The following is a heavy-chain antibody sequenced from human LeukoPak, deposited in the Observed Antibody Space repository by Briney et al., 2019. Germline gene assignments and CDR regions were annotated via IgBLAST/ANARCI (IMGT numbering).Heavy chain of an antibody. D-gene: IGHD2-2*01. CDR1: GVSVTTSGYY. CDR3: ARHNDYASLMDV. J-gene: IGHJ6*02. V-gene: IGHV4-39*01. Sequence: PSETLSLTCTVFGVSVTTSGYYGAWIRQPPGRGLEWIGSISYSGITYYKPSLRGRVTISGDTAKNQFSLKLSSVTAADTAVHYCARHNDYASLMDVWGQGTTVTVSS. CDR2: ISYSGIT.